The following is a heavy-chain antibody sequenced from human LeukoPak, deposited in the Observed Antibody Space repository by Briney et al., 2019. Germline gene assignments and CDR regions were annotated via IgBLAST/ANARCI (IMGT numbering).Heavy chain of an antibody. V-gene: IGHV3-33*01. D-gene: IGHD5-12*01. CDR2: IWYDGSNK. CDR3: ARGVGIYSFFDY. J-gene: IGHJ4*02. Sequence: GRSLRLSCAASGFTFSSYGMHWVRQAPGKGLEWVAVIWYDGSNKYYADSVKGRFTISRDNSKNTLYLQMNSLRAEDTAVYYCARGVGIYSFFDYWGQGTQVTVSS. CDR1: GFTFSSYG.